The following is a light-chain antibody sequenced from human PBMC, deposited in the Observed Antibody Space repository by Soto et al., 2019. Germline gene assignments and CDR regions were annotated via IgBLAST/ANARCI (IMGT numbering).Light chain of an antibody. J-gene: IGLJ3*02. Sequence: QSALTQPASVSGSPGQSITISCTGTSSDVGGYNYVSWYQQHPGKAPKLMIYEVSNRPSGVSNRFSGSKSGNTASLTISGLQAEDEAEYYCSSYTSSSPRVFGGGTQLTVL. CDR1: SSDVGGYNY. CDR2: EVS. CDR3: SSYTSSSPRV. V-gene: IGLV2-14*01.